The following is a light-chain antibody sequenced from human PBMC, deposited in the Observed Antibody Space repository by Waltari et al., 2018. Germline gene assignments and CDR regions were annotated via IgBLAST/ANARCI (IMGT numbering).Light chain of an antibody. CDR1: QSVANY. CDR3: QRYSNSPLT. J-gene: IGKJ4*01. Sequence: VILTQSPATLSLSPGERATLSCRASQSVANYLAWYQQKPGQAPRLLIYGASSRATGIPDRFSGTGSGTEFTLTSSSLEPEDFAVYFCQRYSNSPLTFGGGTKVEIK. CDR2: GAS. V-gene: IGKV3-11*01.